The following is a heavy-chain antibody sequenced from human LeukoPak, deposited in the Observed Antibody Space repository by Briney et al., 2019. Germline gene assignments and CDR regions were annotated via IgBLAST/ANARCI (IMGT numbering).Heavy chain of an antibody. CDR1: GYTFISYS. CDR3: VRLRRNSDTSGFYYYYDF. Sequence: GGSLRLSCVASGYTFISYSINWVRQAPGKGLEWVSSISVRSNYIYYADSVRGRFSISRDDARDSLYLQMNSLRAEDTAVYYCVRLRRNSDTSGFYYYYDFWGQGTLVTVSS. V-gene: IGHV3-21*01. CDR2: ISVRSNYI. J-gene: IGHJ4*02. D-gene: IGHD3-22*01.